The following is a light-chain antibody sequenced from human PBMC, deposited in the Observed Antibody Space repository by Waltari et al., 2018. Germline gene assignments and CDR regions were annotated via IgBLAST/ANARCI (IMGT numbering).Light chain of an antibody. CDR2: SAS. CDR3: QQHYSLPIT. V-gene: IGKV1-39*01. J-gene: IGKJ5*01. Sequence: DIQMTQSPSSLSAVVGDRVTITCRASQSIGNYLNWYQQKPGKAPQLLIYSASSLQRGVPSRFSGRGSGTEFSLTISGLQPEDIATYYCQQHYSLPITFGQGTRLEIK. CDR1: QSIGNY.